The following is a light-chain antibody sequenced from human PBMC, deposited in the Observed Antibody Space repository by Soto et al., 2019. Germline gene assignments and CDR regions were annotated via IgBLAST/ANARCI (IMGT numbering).Light chain of an antibody. CDR2: GAS. CDR1: QSVSSSY. V-gene: IGKV3-20*01. CDR3: QQYGSSIT. J-gene: IGKJ5*01. Sequence: IVLTQSPGILSLSPGERATLSCRASQSVSSSYLAWYQQKPGQAPRLLIYGASSRATGIPDRFSGSGSGTDFTLTISRLEPEDFAVYYCQQYGSSITFDQGTRLEIK.